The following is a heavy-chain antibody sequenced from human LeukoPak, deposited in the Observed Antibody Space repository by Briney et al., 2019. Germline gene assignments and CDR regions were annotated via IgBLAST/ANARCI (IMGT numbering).Heavy chain of an antibody. Sequence: PGGSLRLSCAASGFTFSSYAMSWVRQAPGKGLEWVSVTSGSGGSTHYADSVKGRFTISRDKSKSTLFLQMSSLRAEDTAVYFCAKVRWELGLDYYFDYWGQGTLVTVSS. J-gene: IGHJ4*02. CDR2: TSGSGGST. D-gene: IGHD1-26*01. CDR1: GFTFSSYA. CDR3: AKVRWELGLDYYFDY. V-gene: IGHV3-23*01.